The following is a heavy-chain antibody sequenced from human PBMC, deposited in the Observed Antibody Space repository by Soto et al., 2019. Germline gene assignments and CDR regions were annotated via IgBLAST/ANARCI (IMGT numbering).Heavy chain of an antibody. D-gene: IGHD2-21*02. Sequence: GGSLRLSCEVSGFVFSMYSMSWVRQTPGKGLEWVAKIPQEGVDGHYADSVKGRFTIPRDNGKNSLYLQMNNLRAEDTAVYYCARDHLILPAHDFFYGSDVWGRGATVTVSS. CDR2: IPQEGVDG. CDR1: GFVFSMYS. J-gene: IGHJ6*02. V-gene: IGHV3-7*03. CDR3: ARDHLILPAHDFFYGSDV.